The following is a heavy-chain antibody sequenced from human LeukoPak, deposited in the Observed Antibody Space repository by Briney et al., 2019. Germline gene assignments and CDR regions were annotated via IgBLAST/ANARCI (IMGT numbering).Heavy chain of an antibody. D-gene: IGHD3-22*01. Sequence: ASVKVSCKASGYTFTGYYMHWVRQAPGQRLEWMGWINPNSGGTNYAQKFQGRVTMTRDTSISTAYMELSRLRSDDTAVYYCARAYYYDSSGYHPNFDYWGQGTLVTVSS. CDR3: ARAYYYDSSGYHPNFDY. CDR2: INPNSGGT. J-gene: IGHJ4*02. CDR1: GYTFTGYY. V-gene: IGHV1-2*02.